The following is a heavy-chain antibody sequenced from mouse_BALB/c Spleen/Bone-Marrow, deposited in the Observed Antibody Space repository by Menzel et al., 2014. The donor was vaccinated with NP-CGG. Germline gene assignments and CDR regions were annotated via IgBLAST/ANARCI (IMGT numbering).Heavy chain of an antibody. V-gene: IGHV1-14*01. Sequence: EVQLQQSGPELVKPGASVKMSCKDSGYTFTSYIMHWVKQKPGQGLEWIGYINPYNDGTKYNEKFKGKATLTSDKSSSTAYMELSSLTSEDSAIYYCARRWFPYAMDYWGQGTSVTVSS. J-gene: IGHJ4*01. CDR2: INPYNDGT. CDR3: ARRWFPYAMDY. CDR1: GYTFTSYI. D-gene: IGHD2-3*01.